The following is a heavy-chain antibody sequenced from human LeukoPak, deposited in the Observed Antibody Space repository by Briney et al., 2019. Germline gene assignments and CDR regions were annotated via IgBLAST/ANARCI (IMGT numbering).Heavy chain of an antibody. V-gene: IGHV3-21*01. CDR3: ARDGIVVNGAFDI. D-gene: IGHD3-22*01. J-gene: IGHJ3*02. CDR1: GFSFSSYG. Sequence: KTGGSLRLSCAASGFSFSSYGFNWVRQAPGKGLEWVSSIGPTGTDTYHADSVKGRFTISRDNAKNSLYLQMNSLRAEDTAVYYCARDGIVVNGAFDIWGQGTMVTVSS. CDR2: IGPTGTDT.